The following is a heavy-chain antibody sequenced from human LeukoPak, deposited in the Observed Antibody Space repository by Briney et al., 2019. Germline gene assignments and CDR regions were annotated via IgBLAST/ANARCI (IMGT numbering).Heavy chain of an antibody. D-gene: IGHD3-10*01. V-gene: IGHV3-30-3*01. CDR3: ARVPSYGSGSYYNPGEFDY. CDR1: GFPFSSYW. Sequence: GGSLRLSCVASGFPFSSYWMTWVRQAPGKGLEWVAVISYDGSNKYYADSVKGRFTISRDNSKNTLYLQMNSLRAEDTAVYYCARVPSYGSGSYYNPGEFDYWGQGTLVTVSS. J-gene: IGHJ4*02. CDR2: ISYDGSNK.